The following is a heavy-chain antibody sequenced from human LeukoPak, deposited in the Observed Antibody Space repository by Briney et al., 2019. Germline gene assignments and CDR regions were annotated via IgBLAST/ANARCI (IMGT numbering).Heavy chain of an antibody. Sequence: SETLSLTCTVSGGSISSYYWSWIRQPAGQGLEWIGRIYTSGSTNYNPSLKSRVTMSVDTSKNQFSLKLSSVTAADTAVYHCAREVVVDYYYYYMDVWGKGTTVTVSS. CDR1: GGSISSYY. V-gene: IGHV4-4*07. J-gene: IGHJ6*03. D-gene: IGHD3-22*01. CDR3: AREVVVDYYYYYMDV. CDR2: IYTSGST.